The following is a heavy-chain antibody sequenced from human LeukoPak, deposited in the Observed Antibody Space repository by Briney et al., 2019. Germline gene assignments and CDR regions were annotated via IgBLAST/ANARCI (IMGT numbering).Heavy chain of an antibody. CDR1: GGSISSSSYY. Sequence: SETLSLTCTVSGGSISSSSYYWGWIRQPPGKGLEWIGSIYYSGSTYYNPSLKSRVTISVDTSKNQFSLKLSSVTAADTAVYYCARVYGAGYDFRGAFDIWGQGTMVTVSS. V-gene: IGHV4-39*07. CDR3: ARVYGAGYDFRGAFDI. D-gene: IGHD5-12*01. CDR2: IYYSGST. J-gene: IGHJ3*02.